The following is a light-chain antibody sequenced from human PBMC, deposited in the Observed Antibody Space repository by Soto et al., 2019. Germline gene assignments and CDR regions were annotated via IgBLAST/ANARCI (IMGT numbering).Light chain of an antibody. J-gene: IGKJ1*01. CDR1: QSVSSNY. Sequence: EIVLTQSPGTLSLSPGERATLSCRSSQSVSSNYLAWYQQKPDQAPRLVIYDVSVRATGIPDRFSGSGSGTDFTLTISILEPEDFAVYYCQHYGRSPTFGQGTKVEIK. CDR2: DVS. CDR3: QHYGRSPT. V-gene: IGKV3-20*01.